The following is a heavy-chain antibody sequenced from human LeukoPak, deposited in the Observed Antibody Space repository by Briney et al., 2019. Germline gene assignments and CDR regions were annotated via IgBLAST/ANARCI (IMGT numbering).Heavy chain of an antibody. CDR3: AKRRSGYSYYYYYYMDV. CDR1: GFTFSSYA. CDR2: ISGSGGST. D-gene: IGHD3-22*01. J-gene: IGHJ6*03. V-gene: IGHV3-23*01. Sequence: PGGSLRLSCAASGFTFSSYAMSWVRQAPGKGLEWVSAISGSGGSTYYADSVKGRLTISRDNAKNTLYLQMNSLRAEDTAVYYCAKRRSGYSYYYYYYMDVWGKGTTVTVSS.